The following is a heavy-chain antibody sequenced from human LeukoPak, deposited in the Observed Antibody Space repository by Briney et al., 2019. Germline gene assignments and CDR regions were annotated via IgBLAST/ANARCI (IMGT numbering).Heavy chain of an antibody. Sequence: SETLSLTCTVSGGSISRSSYYWGWLRQPPGKGLEWIGSIYYSGSTYYNPSLKSRVTMSVDTSKNQFSLKLSSVTAADTAVYYCARAIGSSWPFDYWGQGTLVTVSS. CDR2: IYYSGST. CDR3: ARAIGSSWPFDY. J-gene: IGHJ4*02. CDR1: GGSISRSSYY. D-gene: IGHD6-13*01. V-gene: IGHV4-39*07.